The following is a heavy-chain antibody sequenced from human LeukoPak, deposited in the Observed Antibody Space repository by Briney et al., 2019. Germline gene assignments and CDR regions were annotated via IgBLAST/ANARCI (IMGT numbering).Heavy chain of an antibody. V-gene: IGHV3-49*04. CDR2: IRSKAYGGTT. CDR1: GFTFGDYA. CDR3: TRTFYYCSSTSCHLDPFDY. J-gene: IGHJ4*02. Sequence: GGSLRLSCTASGFTFGDYAMSWVRQAPGKGLEWVGFIRSKAYGGTTEYAASVKGRFTISRDDSKSIAYPQVNSLKTEDTAVYYCTRTFYYCSSTSCHLDPFDYWGQGTLVTVSS. D-gene: IGHD2-2*01.